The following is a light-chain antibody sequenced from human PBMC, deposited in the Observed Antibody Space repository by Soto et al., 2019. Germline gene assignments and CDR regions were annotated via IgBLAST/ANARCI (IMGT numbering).Light chain of an antibody. CDR1: QGISTY. Sequence: DSQMTQSPSSLSASXGDRVXITYRASQGISTYLNWYQQKPGKAPKXXIYAASSLQSGVPSRFSGSGAGTDFTLTISSLQPEDFATYYCQQLNSYPITFGQGTRLEIK. CDR2: AAS. J-gene: IGKJ5*01. CDR3: QQLNSYPIT. V-gene: IGKV1-9*01.